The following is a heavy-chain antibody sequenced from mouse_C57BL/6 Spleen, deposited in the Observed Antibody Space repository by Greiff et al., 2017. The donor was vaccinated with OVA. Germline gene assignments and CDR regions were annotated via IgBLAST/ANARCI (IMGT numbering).Heavy chain of an antibody. V-gene: IGHV1-18*01. CDR1: GYTFTDYN. CDR3: ARRWDYDGFAY. J-gene: IGHJ3*01. Sequence: VQLKQSGPELVKPGASVKIPCKASGYTFTDYNMDWVKQSHGKSLEWIGDINPNNGGTIYNQKFKGKATLTVDKSSSTAYMELRSLTSEDTAVYYCARRWDYDGFAYWGQGTLVTVSA. D-gene: IGHD2-4*01. CDR2: INPNNGGT.